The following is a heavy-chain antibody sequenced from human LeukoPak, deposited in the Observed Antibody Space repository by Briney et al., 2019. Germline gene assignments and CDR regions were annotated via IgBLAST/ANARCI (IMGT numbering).Heavy chain of an antibody. CDR1: GFTFSSYG. D-gene: IGHD6-13*01. J-gene: IGHJ4*02. Sequence: PGRSLRLSCAASGFTFSSYGIHWVRQAPGKGLEWVAVISSDGNTDYFADSVQGRFTISRDNSKNTLYLQMSSLRAEDTAVYYCAKEGAAGGKMQFCFDYWGQGTLVTVSS. CDR2: ISSDGNTD. CDR3: AKEGAAGGKMQFCFDY. V-gene: IGHV3-30*18.